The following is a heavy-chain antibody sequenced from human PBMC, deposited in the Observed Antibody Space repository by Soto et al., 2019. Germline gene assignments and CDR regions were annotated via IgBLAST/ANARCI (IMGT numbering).Heavy chain of an antibody. J-gene: IGHJ4*02. CDR2: TSSDGSDI. CDR3: ARKTPGGVVAPFHC. Sequence: QVQLVESGGGVVQPGRSLRLSCAASGFTFSSYGMHWVRQAPGKGLEWVAVTSSDGSDIHYADSVKGRFTISRDNSINTLYLQMNSLRAEDTAVYYCARKTPGGVVAPFHCWGQGTLVTVSS. D-gene: IGHD3-16*02. V-gene: IGHV3-30*03. CDR1: GFTFSSYG.